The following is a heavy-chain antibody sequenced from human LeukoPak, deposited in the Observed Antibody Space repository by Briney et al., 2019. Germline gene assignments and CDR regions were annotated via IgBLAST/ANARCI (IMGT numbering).Heavy chain of an antibody. CDR1: GGSITGYY. CDR3: TRYFDCPRACHI. V-gene: IGHV4-59*01. CDR2: INYSGST. J-gene: IGHJ3*02. D-gene: IGHD3-9*01. Sequence: PAETLSLSCTVSGGSITGYYSSWIRQPPGKGLEWIGYINYSGSTNYNPSLKSRVTISLDTSKSQFSLKLTSVTAADTAVFDCTRYFDCPRACHIWGLGTMVTVSS.